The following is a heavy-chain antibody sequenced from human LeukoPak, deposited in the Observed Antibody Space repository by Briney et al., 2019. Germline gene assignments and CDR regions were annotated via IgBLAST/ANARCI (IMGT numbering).Heavy chain of an antibody. CDR3: ARRSSKGVPAARYYYYYMDV. V-gene: IGHV1-18*01. J-gene: IGHJ6*03. CDR1: GYTFTSYG. D-gene: IGHD2-2*01. Sequence: VASVKVSCKASGYTFTSYGISWVRQAPGQGLEWMGWISAYNGNTNYAQKLQGRVTMTTDTSTSTAYMELRSLRSDDTAVYYCARRSSKGVPAARYYYYYMDVWGKGTTVTVSS. CDR2: ISAYNGNT.